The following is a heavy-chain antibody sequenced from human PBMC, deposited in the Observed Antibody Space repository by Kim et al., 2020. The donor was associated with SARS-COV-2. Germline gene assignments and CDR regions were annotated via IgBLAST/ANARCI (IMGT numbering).Heavy chain of an antibody. D-gene: IGHD4-17*01. V-gene: IGHV4-39*01. Sequence: SETLSLTCTVSGGSISSSSYYWGWIRQPPGKGLEWIGSIYYSGSTYYNPSLKSRVTISVDTSKNQFSLKLSSVTAADTAVYYCARAHYGDYPLFYYYYGMDVWGQGTTVTVSS. J-gene: IGHJ6*02. CDR3: ARAHYGDYPLFYYYYGMDV. CDR1: GGSISSSSYY. CDR2: IYYSGST.